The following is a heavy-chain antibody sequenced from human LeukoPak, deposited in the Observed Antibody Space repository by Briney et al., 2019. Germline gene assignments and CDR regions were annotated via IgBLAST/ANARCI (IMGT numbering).Heavy chain of an antibody. CDR2: ISWNSGSI. Sequence: PGGSLRLSCAASGFTFDDYAMHWVRQAPGKGLEWVSGISWNSGSIGYADSVKGRFTISRDNAKNSLYLQMNSLRAEDTAVYYCARGRPIVVVVVAATPAFDYWGQGTLVTVSS. D-gene: IGHD2-15*01. J-gene: IGHJ4*02. V-gene: IGHV3-9*01. CDR3: ARGRPIVVVVVAATPAFDY. CDR1: GFTFDDYA.